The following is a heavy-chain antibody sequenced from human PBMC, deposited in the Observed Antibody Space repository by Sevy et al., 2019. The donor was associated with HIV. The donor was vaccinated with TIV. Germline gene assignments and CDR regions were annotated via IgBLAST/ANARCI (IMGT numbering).Heavy chain of an antibody. CDR1: GGSISSGVYS. D-gene: IGHD3-16*01. Sequence: SETLSLTCAVSGGSISSGVYSWNWIRQPPGKGLEWIGYIFHTGNTFYNPSLKRRVTVSLDKSENQFSLRLSSVTAADTAVYYCARDGGTLTTPGSFDIWGQGTMVTVSS. V-gene: IGHV4-30-2*01. CDR2: IFHTGNT. CDR3: ARDGGTLTTPGSFDI. J-gene: IGHJ3*02.